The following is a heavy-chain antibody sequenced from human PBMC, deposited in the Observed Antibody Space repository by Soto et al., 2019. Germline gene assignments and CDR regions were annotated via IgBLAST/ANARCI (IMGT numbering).Heavy chain of an antibody. V-gene: IGHV3-33*01. CDR2: IKTNGYTT. J-gene: IGHJ4*02. D-gene: IGHD3-22*01. CDR1: GLIFRTQG. CDR3: ARNPSGIDLASMKD. Sequence: PGGSLRLSCVASGLIFRTQGMHWARQAPGKGLEWVAAIKTNGYTTYYADSVKGRFTISRDNSRNKQYLQMDSLIVEDTAIYYCARNPSGIDLASMKDWGRGTMVTVSS.